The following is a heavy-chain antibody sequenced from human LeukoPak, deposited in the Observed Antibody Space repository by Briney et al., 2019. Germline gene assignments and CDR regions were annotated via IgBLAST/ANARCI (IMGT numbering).Heavy chain of an antibody. CDR2: ISYDGSNK. CDR1: GFTFSSYG. J-gene: IGHJ5*02. V-gene: IGHV3-30*18. D-gene: IGHD3-10*01. CDR3: AKSQGLLWFGGLLA. Sequence: GRSLRLSCAASGFTFSSYGMHWVRQAPGKGLEWVAVISYDGSNKYYTDSVKGRFTISRDNSKNTLYLQMNSLRAEDTAVYYCAKSQGLLWFGGLLAWGQGTLVTVSS.